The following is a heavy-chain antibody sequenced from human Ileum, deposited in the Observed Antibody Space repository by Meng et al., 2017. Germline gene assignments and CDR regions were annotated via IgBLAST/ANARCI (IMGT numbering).Heavy chain of an antibody. CDR2: IINTGST. Sequence: VNVKGAGPGLGAASGNFAITFVDTCDANSSSKWWNWVRQPPGKGLEWIGEIINTGSTNYNPSLKSRVTISADKSKKQFSMNLSSVTAADTAVYYCATNKNKKIDYWGQGTLVTVSS. CDR1: CDANSSSKW. D-gene: IGHD2/OR15-2a*01. V-gene: IGHV4-4*02. J-gene: IGHJ4*02. CDR3: ATNKNKKIDY.